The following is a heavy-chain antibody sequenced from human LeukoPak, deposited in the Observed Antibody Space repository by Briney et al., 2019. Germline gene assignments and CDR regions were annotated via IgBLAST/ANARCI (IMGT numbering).Heavy chain of an antibody. J-gene: IGHJ4*02. CDR3: ARVGDDSRGYYFDY. CDR2: INPNSGDT. D-gene: IGHD3-22*01. Sequence: ASVKVSCKASRYTFTDYYLFWVRQAPGQGLEWMGWINPNSGDTNYAQKFQGWVTMTRDTSISTAYMEVSRLRSDDTAVYYCARVGDDSRGYYFDYWGQGTLVIVSS. V-gene: IGHV1-2*04. CDR1: RYTFTDYY.